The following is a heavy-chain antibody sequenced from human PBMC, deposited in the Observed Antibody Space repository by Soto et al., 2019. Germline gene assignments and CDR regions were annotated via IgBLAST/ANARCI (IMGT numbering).Heavy chain of an antibody. D-gene: IGHD3-3*01. CDR2: INPNSGAT. CDR1: GYTFTGYF. J-gene: IGHJ5*02. Sequence: GASVKVSCKASGYTFTGYFMHWVRQAPGQGLEWMGCINPNSGATKYAQKFQGRVTLTRDTPINTAYMEMSMLRSDDTAVYYCARGGGTILAPLPWGQGTLVTVSS. V-gene: IGHV1-2*02. CDR3: ARGGGTILAPLP.